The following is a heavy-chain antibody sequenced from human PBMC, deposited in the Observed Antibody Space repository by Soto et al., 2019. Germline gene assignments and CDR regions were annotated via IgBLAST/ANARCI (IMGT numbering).Heavy chain of an antibody. CDR1: DGSSNNYY. J-gene: IGHJ4*02. D-gene: IGHD3-10*01. V-gene: IGHV4-34*01. Sequence: QVQLQQWGAGLLKPSETLSLTCAVYDGSSNNYYWSWIRQPPGKGLEWIGEINHSGSTNYNASRKSPVTISEDTSKKQFSLELRFATAADTAVYYCARGGLIRGVLHSWGQGTLVTVSS. CDR3: ARGGLIRGVLHS. CDR2: INHSGST.